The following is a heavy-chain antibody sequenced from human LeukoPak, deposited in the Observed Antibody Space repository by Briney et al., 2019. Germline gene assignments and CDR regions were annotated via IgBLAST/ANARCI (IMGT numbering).Heavy chain of an antibody. J-gene: IGHJ4*02. Sequence: PSETLSLTCTVSGGSVSSGSYYWSWIRQPPGKGLEWIGYIYYSGSTNYNPSLKSRVTISVDTSKNQFSLKLGSVTAADTAVYYCARDVTMVRGGGGVDYWGQRTLVTVSS. CDR1: GGSVSSGSYY. CDR2: IYYSGST. V-gene: IGHV4-61*01. D-gene: IGHD3-10*01. CDR3: ARDVTMVRGGGGVDY.